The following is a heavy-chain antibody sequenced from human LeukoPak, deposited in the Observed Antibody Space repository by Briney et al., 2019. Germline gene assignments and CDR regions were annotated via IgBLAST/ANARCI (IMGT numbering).Heavy chain of an antibody. J-gene: IGHJ4*02. CDR2: ISAYNGNT. D-gene: IGHD6-13*01. CDR1: GYTFTSYG. CDR3: ARDTQIAAAGIAAGY. V-gene: IGHV1-18*04. Sequence: ASVKVSCKASGYTFTSYGISWVRQAPGQGLEWMGWISAYNGNTNYAQKLQGRVTMTTDTSTSTAYMELRSLRSDDTAVCYCARDTQIAAAGIAAGYWGQGTLVTVSS.